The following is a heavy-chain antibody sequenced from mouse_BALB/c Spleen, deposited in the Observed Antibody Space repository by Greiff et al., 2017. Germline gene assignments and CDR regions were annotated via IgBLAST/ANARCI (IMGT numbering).Heavy chain of an antibody. D-gene: IGHD2-4*01. CDR2: ISYDGSN. CDR3: ARWGLRRAMDY. CDR1: GYSITSGYY. V-gene: IGHV3-6*02. J-gene: IGHJ4*01. Sequence: EVKLMESGLGLVKPSQSLSLTCSVTGYSITSGYYWNWIRQFPGNKLEWMGYISYDGSNNYNPSLKNRISITRDTSKNQFFLKLNSVTTEDTATYYCARWGLRRAMDYWGQGTSVTVSS.